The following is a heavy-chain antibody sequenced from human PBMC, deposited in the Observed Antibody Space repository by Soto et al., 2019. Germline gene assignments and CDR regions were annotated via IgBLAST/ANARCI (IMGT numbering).Heavy chain of an antibody. V-gene: IGHV4-59*01. Sequence: PSESLSLTCTVSGGTISRYDWRWIRKPPGKGLEWIGYIYYSGSTNYNPSLKSRVTTSVDTSKNQFSLKLSSVTAADTAVYYCVRSGYYDFWSGYKGLTNYYGMDVWGQGTTVTVSS. CDR1: GGTISRYD. CDR3: VRSGYYDFWSGYKGLTNYYGMDV. D-gene: IGHD3-3*01. CDR2: IYYSGST. J-gene: IGHJ6*02.